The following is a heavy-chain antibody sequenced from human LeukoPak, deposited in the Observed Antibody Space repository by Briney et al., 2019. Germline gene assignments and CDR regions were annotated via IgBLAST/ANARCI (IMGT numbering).Heavy chain of an antibody. CDR2: ISGSGGST. CDR3: ANLYRSGWYFDY. D-gene: IGHD6-19*01. J-gene: IGHJ4*02. CDR1: GFTFSSYA. Sequence: PGGSLRLSCAASGFTFSSYAMGWVRQAPGKGLEWVSDISGSGGSTYYADSVKGRFTISRDNSKNTVFLQMDSQRAEDTAIYYCANLYRSGWYFDYWGQGTLVTVSS. V-gene: IGHV3-23*01.